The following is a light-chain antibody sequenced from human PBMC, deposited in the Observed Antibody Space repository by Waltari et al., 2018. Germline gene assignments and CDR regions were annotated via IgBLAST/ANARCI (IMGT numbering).Light chain of an antibody. CDR3: QQYGSSPVT. CDR2: GAS. V-gene: IGKV3-20*01. CDR1: QSVSFNS. J-gene: IGKJ1*01. Sequence: EIVLTQSPGTLSLSPGERATLSCRASQSVSFNSLAWYQQKPGQAPRLLLYGASSRATGIPDRFSGSGSGTDFTLTISRLEPEDFAVYYCQQYGSSPVTFGQGTKVEIK.